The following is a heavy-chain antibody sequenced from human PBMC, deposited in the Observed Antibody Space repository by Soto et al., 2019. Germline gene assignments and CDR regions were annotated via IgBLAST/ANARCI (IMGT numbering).Heavy chain of an antibody. CDR2: ISSSSSYT. V-gene: IGHV3-11*06. Sequence: QVQLVESGGGLVKPGGSLRLSCAASGFTFSDYYMSWIRQAPGKGLEWVSYISSSSSYTNYAASVKGRFTISRDNAKNSLYLQMNSLRAEATAVYYCARSRGYRSGWPKYYYYGMDVWGQGTTVTVSS. CDR1: GFTFSDYY. J-gene: IGHJ6*02. D-gene: IGHD6-19*01. CDR3: ARSRGYRSGWPKYYYYGMDV.